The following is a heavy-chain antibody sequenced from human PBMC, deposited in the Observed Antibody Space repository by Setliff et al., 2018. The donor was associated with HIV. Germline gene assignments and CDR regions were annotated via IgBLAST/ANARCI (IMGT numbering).Heavy chain of an antibody. CDR1: GFTFDDYA. J-gene: IGHJ4*02. CDR3: ARPRLYSNALEY. D-gene: IGHD6-13*01. Sequence: PGGSLRLSCTASGFTFDDYAMSWVRQTPGEGLEWVSSIYSSGDTYHADSVKGRFTLSRDNSKNTVYLQMNGLRPEDTAVYYCARPRLYSNALEYWGQGTLVTVSS. V-gene: IGHV3-66*02. CDR2: IYSSGDT.